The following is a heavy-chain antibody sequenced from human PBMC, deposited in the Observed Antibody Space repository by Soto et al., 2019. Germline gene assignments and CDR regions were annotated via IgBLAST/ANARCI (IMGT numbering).Heavy chain of an antibody. J-gene: IGHJ4*02. CDR2: IDPSDSYT. D-gene: IGHD3-22*01. V-gene: IGHV5-10-1*01. Sequence: PGESLKISFKGSGYSFTSYWISWVRQMPGKGLEWMGRIDPSDSYTNYSPSFQGHVTISADKSISTAYLQWSSLKASDTAMYYCARYAEVYYYDSSGYPNGDFDYWGQGTLVTVSS. CDR3: ARYAEVYYYDSSGYPNGDFDY. CDR1: GYSFTSYW.